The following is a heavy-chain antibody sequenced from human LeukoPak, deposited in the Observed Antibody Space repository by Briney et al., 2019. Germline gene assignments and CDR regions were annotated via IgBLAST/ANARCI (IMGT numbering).Heavy chain of an antibody. Sequence: GGSLRLSCAASGFTFSSYEMNWVRQAPGKGLEWVSYISSSGSTIYYADSVKGRFTISRDNAKNSLYLQMNSLRAEDTAVYYCAELGITMSAGVWGKGPTVTISS. CDR2: ISSSGSTI. CDR3: AELGITMSAGV. D-gene: IGHD3-22*01. V-gene: IGHV3-48*03. J-gene: IGHJ6*04. CDR1: GFTFSSYE.